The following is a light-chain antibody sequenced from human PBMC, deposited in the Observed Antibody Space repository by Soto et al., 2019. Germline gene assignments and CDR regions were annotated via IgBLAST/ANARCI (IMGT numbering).Light chain of an antibody. CDR1: SSDVGSYKL. Sequence: QSALTQPASVSGSPGQSITISCTGTSSDVGSYKLVSWYQQHPGKAPKLMIYEGSKRPSGVSNRFSGSKSGNTASLTISGLQAADEADYYCCSYAGSSTFYVFGTGTKLTVL. J-gene: IGLJ1*01. V-gene: IGLV2-23*01. CDR3: CSYAGSSTFYV. CDR2: EGS.